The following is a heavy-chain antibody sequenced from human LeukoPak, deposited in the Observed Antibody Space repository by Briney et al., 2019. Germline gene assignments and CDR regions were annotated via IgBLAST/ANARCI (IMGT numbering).Heavy chain of an antibody. J-gene: IGHJ4*02. D-gene: IGHD1-26*01. V-gene: IGHV4-59*01. CDR1: GGSLSSYY. CDR3: ARDRGSYWGIDY. Sequence: SETLSLTCTVSGGSLSSYYWSWVRQPPGKGLEWIGYIYYSGSTNYNPSLKSRVTISVDTSKNQFSLTLSSVTAADTAVYYCARDRGSYWGIDYWGQGTLVTVSS. CDR2: IYYSGST.